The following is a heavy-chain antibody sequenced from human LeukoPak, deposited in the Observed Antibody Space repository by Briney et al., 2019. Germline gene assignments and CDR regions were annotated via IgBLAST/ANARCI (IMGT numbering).Heavy chain of an antibody. V-gene: IGHV4-59*08. Sequence: PSETLSLTCTVSGGSISSYYWSWIRQPPGKGLEWIGYIYYSGSTNYNPSLKSRVTISVDTSKNQFFLKLSSVTAADTAVYYCARQAPRSGYYTPPAYWGQGTLVTVSS. CDR1: GGSISSYY. CDR3: ARQAPRSGYYTPPAY. J-gene: IGHJ4*02. D-gene: IGHD3-22*01. CDR2: IYYSGST.